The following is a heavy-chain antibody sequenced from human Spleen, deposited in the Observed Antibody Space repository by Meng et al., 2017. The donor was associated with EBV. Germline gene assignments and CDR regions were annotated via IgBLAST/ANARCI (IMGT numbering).Heavy chain of an antibody. CDR2: INEIGGTT. CDR3: SRDLAGPFDD. Sequence: VQLVESGGALVQPGGSLRSSCAVSGFTCSTFWMHWVRQVPGKGLVWVARINEIGGTTTYADSVKGRFTISRDNPGNTLYLQMNSLRAEDTGVYFCSRDLAGPFDDWGQGTLVTVSS. J-gene: IGHJ4*02. CDR1: GFTCSTFW. V-gene: IGHV3-74*01.